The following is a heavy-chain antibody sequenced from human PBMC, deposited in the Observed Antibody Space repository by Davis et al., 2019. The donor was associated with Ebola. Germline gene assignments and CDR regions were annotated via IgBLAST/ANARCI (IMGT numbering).Heavy chain of an antibody. J-gene: IGHJ4*02. Sequence: GESLKISCAASGFTFSSYAMSWVRQAPGKGLEWVSAISGSGGSTYYADSVKGRFTISRDNSKNTLYLQMNSLRAEDTAVYYCAKGRWLQWGGLDYWGQGTLVTVSS. V-gene: IGHV3-23*01. CDR3: AKGRWLQWGGLDY. CDR1: GFTFSSYA. CDR2: ISGSGGST. D-gene: IGHD5-24*01.